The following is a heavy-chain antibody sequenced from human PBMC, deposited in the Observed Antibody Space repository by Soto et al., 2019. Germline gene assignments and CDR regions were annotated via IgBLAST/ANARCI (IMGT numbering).Heavy chain of an antibody. CDR2: IYKSATT. Sequence: SETLSLTCSVSGDSISNLDYFWAWIRQPPGQALEYIGYIYKSATTYYNPSSESRVAISVDTSKSQFSLNVTSVTAADTAVYFCARGRYCLTGSCFPNWFDSWGQGALVTVSS. J-gene: IGHJ5*01. CDR1: GDSISNLDYF. CDR3: ARGRYCLTGSCFPNWFDS. V-gene: IGHV4-30-4*01. D-gene: IGHD2-15*01.